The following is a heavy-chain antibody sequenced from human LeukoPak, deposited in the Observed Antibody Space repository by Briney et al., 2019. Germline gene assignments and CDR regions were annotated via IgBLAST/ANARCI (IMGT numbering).Heavy chain of an antibody. V-gene: IGHV3-7*01. Sequence: GGSLRLSCAASGFTFSSYWMSWVRQAPGKGLEWVANIKQDGSEKYYVDSVKGRFTISRDNAKNSLYLQMNSLRAEDTAVYYCARGNPKSQRWLFDYWGQGTLVTVSS. D-gene: IGHD5-24*01. CDR1: GFTFSSYW. J-gene: IGHJ4*02. CDR3: ARGNPKSQRWLFDY. CDR2: IKQDGSEK.